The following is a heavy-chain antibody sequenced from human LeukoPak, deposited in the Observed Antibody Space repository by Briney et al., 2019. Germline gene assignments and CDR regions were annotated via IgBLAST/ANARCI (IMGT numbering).Heavy chain of an antibody. V-gene: IGHV4-39*01. CDR2: GYYGRTT. Sequence: SETLSLTCTVSAGSFISSSHHWGWIRQSPGKGLEWIGAGYYGRTTYYNPSLDGRVTISLDTSANHFSLQLNSVTAADAAVYYCVRHDGRGGATMGAFDSWGQGSLVTVSS. CDR1: AGSFISSSHH. J-gene: IGHJ5*01. CDR3: VRHDGRGGATMGAFDS. D-gene: IGHD5-12*01.